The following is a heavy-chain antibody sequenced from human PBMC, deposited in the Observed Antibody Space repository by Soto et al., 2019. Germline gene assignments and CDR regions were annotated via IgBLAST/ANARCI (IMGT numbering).Heavy chain of an antibody. CDR3: ARDGDYGDDRRVYGMNV. J-gene: IGHJ6*02. V-gene: IGHV3-33*01. Sequence: QVQLVASGGGVVQPGRSLRLSCAASGFSFSDYGMHWVRQAPGKGLEWVAVIWFDGSNTFYVDSVRGRFTILRDNSISTLYLQMNSLRAEDTAVYYCARDGDYGDDRRVYGMNVWGQGTTVTVSS. CDR1: GFSFSDYG. CDR2: IWFDGSNT. D-gene: IGHD4-17*01.